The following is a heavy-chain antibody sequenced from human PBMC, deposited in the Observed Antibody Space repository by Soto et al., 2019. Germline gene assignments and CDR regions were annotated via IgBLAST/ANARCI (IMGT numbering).Heavy chain of an antibody. V-gene: IGHV4-4*02. CDR3: AREGPYCSSTSCRPTAYYYHYGMDV. D-gene: IGHD2-2*01. CDR1: GGYISRSSW. CDR2: IYHSGSI. J-gene: IGHJ6*02. Sequence: PSATVSLTYALSGGYISRSSWSTYLCPHPGKRPERIGEIYHSGSITATPSLKSRVTISVDKSKKQFALKLSSVTAADTAVYVCAREGPYCSSTSCRPTAYYYHYGMDVWGQGTTFTVSS.